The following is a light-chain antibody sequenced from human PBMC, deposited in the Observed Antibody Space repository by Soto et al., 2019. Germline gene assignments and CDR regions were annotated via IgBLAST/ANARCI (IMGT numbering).Light chain of an antibody. Sequence: DIRMTQSPSSLSASVGDRVTITCRASQSISSYLNWHQQKPGKAPKLLIYAASSLQSGVPSRFSGSGSGTDFTLTISSLQPEDFATYYCQQSSSAPQTFGQGTKLEIK. CDR2: AAS. CDR1: QSISSY. V-gene: IGKV1-39*01. CDR3: QQSSSAPQT. J-gene: IGKJ2*01.